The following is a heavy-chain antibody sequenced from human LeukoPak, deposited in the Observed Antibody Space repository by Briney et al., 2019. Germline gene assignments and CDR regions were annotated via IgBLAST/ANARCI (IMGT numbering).Heavy chain of an antibody. CDR2: INPSGGST. J-gene: IGHJ4*02. CDR1: GYTFTSYY. Sequence: ASVKVSCKASGYTFTSYYMHWVRQAPGQGLEWMGIINPSGGSTSYAQKFQGRVTMTRDTSTSTVYMELSSLRSEDTAVYYCARERSKYGSGSYFPDYWGQGTLVTVSS. CDR3: ARERSKYGSGSYFPDY. D-gene: IGHD3-10*01. V-gene: IGHV1-46*03.